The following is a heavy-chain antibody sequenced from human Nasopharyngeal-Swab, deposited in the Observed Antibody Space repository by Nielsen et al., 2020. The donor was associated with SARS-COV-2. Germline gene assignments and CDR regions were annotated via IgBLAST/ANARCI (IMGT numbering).Heavy chain of an antibody. CDR1: GFTFSSSA. CDR3: ASPPLDSSGYYYGFHY. Sequence: GESLKISCAASGFTFSSSAMHWVRQAPGKGLEWVAVISYDGSNKYFADSVKDRFTISRDNSKNTLYLQMNSLRDEDTAVYYCASPPLDSSGYYYGFHYWGRGTLVTVSS. D-gene: IGHD3-22*01. CDR2: ISYDGSNK. J-gene: IGHJ4*02. V-gene: IGHV3-30-3*01.